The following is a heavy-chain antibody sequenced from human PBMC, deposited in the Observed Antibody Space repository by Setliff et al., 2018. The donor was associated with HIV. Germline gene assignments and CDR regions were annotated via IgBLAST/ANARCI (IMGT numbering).Heavy chain of an antibody. CDR1: GGSISSSTYY. V-gene: IGHV4-39*07. CDR3: VRERRRSPLSYGLDV. CDR2: IYYNGRT. Sequence: KASETLSLTCSVSGGSISSSTYYWGWIRQPPGKGLEWIGDIYYNGRTLFNPALGTRLNMSVDTSENQFSLHLNSVTAADTAVYYCVRERRRSPLSYGLDVWGQGTTVTVSS. J-gene: IGHJ6*02.